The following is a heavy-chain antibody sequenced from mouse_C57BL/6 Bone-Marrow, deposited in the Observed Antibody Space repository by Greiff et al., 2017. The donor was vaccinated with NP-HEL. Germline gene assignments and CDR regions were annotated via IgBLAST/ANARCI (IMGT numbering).Heavy chain of an antibody. CDR1: GYTFTSYW. D-gene: IGHD1-1*01. V-gene: IGHV1-55*01. J-gene: IGHJ1*03. CDR2: IYPGSGST. Sequence: QVQLQQPGAELVKPGASVKMSCKASGYTFTSYWITWVKQRPGQGREWIGDIYPGSGSTNYNEKFKSKATLTVDTSSSTAYMQLSSLTSEDSAVYYCARSWVYYGSSYGFDVWGTGTTVTVSS. CDR3: ARSWVYYGSSYGFDV.